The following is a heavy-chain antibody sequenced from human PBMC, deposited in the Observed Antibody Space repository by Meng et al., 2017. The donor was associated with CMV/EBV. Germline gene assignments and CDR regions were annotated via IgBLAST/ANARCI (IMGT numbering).Heavy chain of an antibody. J-gene: IGHJ4*02. D-gene: IGHD6-19*01. CDR1: GFTFSSYE. CDR3: ASKSTVDGSGWYFSYAGFDY. Sequence: GESLKISCAASGFTFSSYEMNWVRQAPGKGLEWVSYISSSGSTIYYADSVKGRFTISRDNAKNSLYLQMNSLRAEDTAVCYCASKSTVDGSGWYFSYAGFDYWGQGTLVTVSS. V-gene: IGHV3-48*03. CDR2: ISSSGSTI.